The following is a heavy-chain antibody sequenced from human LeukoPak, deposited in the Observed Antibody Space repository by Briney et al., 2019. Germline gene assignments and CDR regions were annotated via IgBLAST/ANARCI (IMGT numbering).Heavy chain of an antibody. D-gene: IGHD3-3*01. V-gene: IGHV4-34*01. CDR1: GGSFSGYY. CDR3: ARGDFWSGYYSSPFDY. CDR2: INHSGST. Sequence: SETLSLTCAVYGGSFSGYYWSWIRQPPGKGLEWIGEINHSGSTNYNPSLKSRVTISVDTSKNQFSLKLSSVTAADTAVYYCARGDFWSGYYSSPFDYWGQGTPVTVSS. J-gene: IGHJ4*02.